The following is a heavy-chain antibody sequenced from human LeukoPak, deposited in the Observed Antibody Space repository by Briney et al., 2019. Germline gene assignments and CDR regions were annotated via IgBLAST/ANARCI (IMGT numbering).Heavy chain of an antibody. CDR3: ATAPPYSSSWPFDY. D-gene: IGHD6-13*01. CDR2: ISAYNGNT. Sequence: GASVKVSCKASGYTFTSYGISWVRQAPGQGLEWMGWISAYNGNTNYAQKFQGRVTMTEDTSTDTAYMELSSLRSEDTAVYYCATAPPYSSSWPFDYWGQGTLVTVSS. J-gene: IGHJ4*02. V-gene: IGHV1-18*01. CDR1: GYTFTSYG.